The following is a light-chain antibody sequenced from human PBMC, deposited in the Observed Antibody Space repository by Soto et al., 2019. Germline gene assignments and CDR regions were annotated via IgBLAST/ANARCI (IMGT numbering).Light chain of an antibody. Sequence: SYELTQPHSVSVATAQTGPRITCSGDALPKQYAYWYQQKPGQAPVLVIYKDSERPSGIPERFSVSSSGTTVTLTISGVQAEDEADYYCQSADSSGTYRHVFGTGTKVTVL. CDR1: ALPKQY. CDR2: KDS. CDR3: QSADSSGTYRHV. V-gene: IGLV3-25*02. J-gene: IGLJ1*01.